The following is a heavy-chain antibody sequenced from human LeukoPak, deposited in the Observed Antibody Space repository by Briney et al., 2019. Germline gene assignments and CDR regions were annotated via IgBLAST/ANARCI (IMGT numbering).Heavy chain of an antibody. J-gene: IGHJ6*03. V-gene: IGHV4-34*01. CDR1: GGSFSGYY. D-gene: IGHD6-13*01. CDR2: TNHSGST. Sequence: SETLSLTCAVYGGSFSGYYWSWIRQPPGKGLEWIGETNHSGSTNYNPSLKSRVTISVDTSKNQFSLKLSSVTAADTAVYYCARGPGIAAAGNMDVWGKGTTVTVSS. CDR3: ARGPGIAAAGNMDV.